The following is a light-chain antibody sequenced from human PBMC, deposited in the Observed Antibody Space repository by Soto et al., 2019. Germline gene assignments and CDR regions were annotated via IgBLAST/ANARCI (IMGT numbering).Light chain of an antibody. V-gene: IGKV3-20*01. CDR2: GAS. J-gene: IGKJ4*01. Sequence: EIVLTQSPGTLSLSPGERATLSCRASQSVSSSYLAWYQQKPGQAPRLLIYGASSRATGIADRFSGSGSGTDFTLTISRLEPEDFAVYYCQPYGSSLLTFGGGTRVEIK. CDR3: QPYGSSLLT. CDR1: QSVSSSY.